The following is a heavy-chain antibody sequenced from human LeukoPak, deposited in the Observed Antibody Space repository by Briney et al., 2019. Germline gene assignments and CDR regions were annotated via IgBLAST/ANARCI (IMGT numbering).Heavy chain of an antibody. CDR1: GGYFSGYY. CDR2: INHSGST. CDR3: ARGLRHYYYDSSGYYYDTRGSNYFDY. J-gene: IGHJ4*02. V-gene: IGHV4-34*01. D-gene: IGHD3-22*01. Sequence: PSETLSLTCAVYGGYFSGYYWSWIRQPPGKGLEWIGEINHSGSTNYNPSLKSRVTISVDTSKNPFSLKLSSVTAADTAVYYCARGLRHYYYDSSGYYYDTRGSNYFDYWGQGTLVTVSS.